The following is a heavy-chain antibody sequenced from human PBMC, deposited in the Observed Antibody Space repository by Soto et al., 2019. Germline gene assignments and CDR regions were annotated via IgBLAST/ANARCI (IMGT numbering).Heavy chain of an antibody. CDR1: GFTFSSYA. J-gene: IGHJ3*02. D-gene: IGHD3-22*01. CDR2: ISYDGSNK. CDR3: ARDNSADDSSGYYERAFDI. Sequence: QVQLVESGGGVVQPGRSLRLSCAASGFTFSSYAMHWVRQAPGKGLEWVAVISYDGSNKYYADSVKGRFTISRDNSKNTLYLQMNSLRAEDTAVYYCARDNSADDSSGYYERAFDIWGQGTMVTVSS. V-gene: IGHV3-30-3*01.